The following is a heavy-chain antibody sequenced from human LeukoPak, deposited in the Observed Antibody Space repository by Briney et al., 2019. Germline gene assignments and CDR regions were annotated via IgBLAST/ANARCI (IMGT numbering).Heavy chain of an antibody. V-gene: IGHV3-13*04. J-gene: IGHJ6*02. CDR2: IGTAGDR. D-gene: IGHD3-10*01. CDR3: ARRHYYGSGMDV. Sequence: GGSLRLSCAASGFTFRSHDMYWVRQAPGKGLEWVSNIGTAGDRNYADSVKGRFTISRENAENSLYLQMSSLRADDTAIYYCARRHYYGSGMDVWGQGTTVTVSS. CDR1: GFTFRSHD.